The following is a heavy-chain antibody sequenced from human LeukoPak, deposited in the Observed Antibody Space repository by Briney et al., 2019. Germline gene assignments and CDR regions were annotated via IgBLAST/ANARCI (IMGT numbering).Heavy chain of an antibody. CDR2: IKQDGSVE. CDR1: GFTFSSYW. V-gene: IGHV3-7*05. Sequence: GGSLRLSCAASGFTFSSYWMSWVRQAPGKGLEWVANIKQDGSVEYYVVSVKGRLTISRDNAKESLYLQMNSLRAEDTAVYYCARIGYSSSSFDFWGQGTLVTVSS. D-gene: IGHD6-6*01. CDR3: ARIGYSSSSFDF. J-gene: IGHJ4*02.